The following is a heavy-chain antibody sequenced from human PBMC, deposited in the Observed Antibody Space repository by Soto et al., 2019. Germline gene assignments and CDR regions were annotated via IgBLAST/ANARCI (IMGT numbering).Heavy chain of an antibody. V-gene: IGHV5-51*01. CDR1: GYSFTSYW. CDR2: IYPGDSDT. Sequence: PGESLKISGKGSGYSFTSYWIGWVCQMPGKGLEWMGIIYPGDSDTRYSPSLQGQVTISADKSISTAYLQWSSLKASDTAMYYCARSRAALYYYYGMDVWGQGTTVTVSS. CDR3: ARSRAALYYYYGMDV. J-gene: IGHJ6*02. D-gene: IGHD6-13*01.